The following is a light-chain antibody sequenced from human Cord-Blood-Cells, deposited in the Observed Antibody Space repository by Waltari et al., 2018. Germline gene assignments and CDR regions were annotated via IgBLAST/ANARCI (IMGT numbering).Light chain of an antibody. J-gene: IGLJ3*02. V-gene: IGLV2-14*01. CDR1: SSDVGGYNY. Sequence: QSALTQPASVSGSPGQSITISCTGTSSDVGGYNYVSWYQQHPGKAPKLMIYDVSKRPSGVSNRFSGSKSGNTASLTISGLQAEDEADCYCSSYTSSSTYWVFGGGTKLTVL. CDR3: SSYTSSSTYWV. CDR2: DVS.